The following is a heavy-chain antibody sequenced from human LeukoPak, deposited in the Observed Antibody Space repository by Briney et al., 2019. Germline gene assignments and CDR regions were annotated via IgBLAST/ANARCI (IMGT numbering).Heavy chain of an antibody. CDR3: ARDSLSTADYYGSGSYLGPLSAFDY. J-gene: IGHJ4*02. V-gene: IGHV1-2*02. CDR2: INPNSGGT. Sequence: GASVKVSCKASGYTFTGYYMHWVRQAPGQGLEWMGWINPNSGGTNYAQKFQGRVTMTRDTSISTAYMELSRLRSDDTAVYYCARDSLSTADYYGSGSYLGPLSAFDYWGQGTLVTVSS. D-gene: IGHD3-10*01. CDR1: GYTFTGYY.